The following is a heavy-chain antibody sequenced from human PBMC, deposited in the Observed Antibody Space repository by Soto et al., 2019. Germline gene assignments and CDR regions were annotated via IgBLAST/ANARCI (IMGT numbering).Heavy chain of an antibody. CDR2: ISGGSGNI. V-gene: IGHV3-23*01. CDR1: GFTFSGYA. CDR3: AKDKQVSPYYFDS. Sequence: EVQLLESGGGLVQPGGSLRLSCAASGFTFSGYAMSWVRQAPGKGLEWVAAISGGSGNIEYVDSVKGRFTISRDNSKNTLYLQMSSLKADDTALYYCAKDKQVSPYYFDSWGQGTLVTVSS. J-gene: IGHJ4*02.